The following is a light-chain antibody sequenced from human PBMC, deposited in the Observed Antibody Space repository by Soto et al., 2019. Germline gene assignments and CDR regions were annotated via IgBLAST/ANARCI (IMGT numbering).Light chain of an antibody. CDR2: GAS. CDR3: QQYGSSPFT. J-gene: IGKJ3*01. Sequence: EIVLTQSPGTLSLSPGERVTLSCSASQSVSSSYLAWYQQSPGQAPRLLIYGASSRATGIPDRFSGSGSGTDFTLTISRLEPEDFALYYCQQYGSSPFTFGPGTKVHIK. V-gene: IGKV3-20*01. CDR1: QSVSSSY.